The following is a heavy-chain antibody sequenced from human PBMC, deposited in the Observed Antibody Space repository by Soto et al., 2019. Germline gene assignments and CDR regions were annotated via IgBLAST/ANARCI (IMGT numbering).Heavy chain of an antibody. CDR2: ISDGGGAT. Sequence: EVQLLESGGGLVQPGGSLRLSCAASGFDFSSYAMTWVRQAPGKGLEWVSRISDGGGATNYANSVRGRFTISRDRFKNTLDLHMNSLRAEDTAVYYCVKEDCGAGCALDFWGQGTLVTVSS. D-gene: IGHD2-21*02. J-gene: IGHJ4*02. V-gene: IGHV3-23*01. CDR3: VKEDCGAGCALDF. CDR1: GFDFSSYA.